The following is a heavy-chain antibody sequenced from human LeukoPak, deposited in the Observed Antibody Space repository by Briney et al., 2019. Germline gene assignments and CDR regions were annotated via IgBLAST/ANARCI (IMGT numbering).Heavy chain of an antibody. J-gene: IGHJ4*02. CDR3: ARADSAYDFRY. CDR2: INPNSGDS. Sequence: ASVKVSCKASGYKFTGYYMHWVRQAPGQGLEWMGWINPNSGDSHHAQKFQGRVTMTRDTSISTAYMELSRLRSDDTAVYYCARADSAYDFRYWGQGTLVTVSS. CDR1: GYKFTGYY. V-gene: IGHV1-2*02. D-gene: IGHD5-12*01.